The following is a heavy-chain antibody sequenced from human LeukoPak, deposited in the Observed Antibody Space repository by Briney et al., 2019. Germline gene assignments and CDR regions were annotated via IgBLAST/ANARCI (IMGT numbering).Heavy chain of an antibody. J-gene: IGHJ6*01. CDR3: ARANYDTNGNRRYYNYYGLDV. CDR1: GGSFSGYY. V-gene: IGHV4-34*01. CDR2: INHSGGT. D-gene: IGHD2-8*01. Sequence: SETLSLTCAVYGGSFSGYYWSWIRQPPGKGLEWIGEINHSGGTNYNPSLKSQVTISGDRSKSQFSLKLSSMAAADTAVYYCARANYDTNGNRRYYNYYGLDVWGQGTTVTVST.